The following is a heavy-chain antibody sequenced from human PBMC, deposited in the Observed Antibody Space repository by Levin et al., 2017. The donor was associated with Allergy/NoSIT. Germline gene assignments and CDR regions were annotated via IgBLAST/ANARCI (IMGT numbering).Heavy chain of an antibody. J-gene: IGHJ4*02. CDR1: GYVFTRYW. Sequence: PGGSLRLSCKASGYVFTRYWIGWVRQMPGKGLELMGIIFPDDSETKYSPSFQGQVTLSADKSISTAYLQWSSLKASDTAVFYCTPSVATLGLDYWGQGTTVTVSS. V-gene: IGHV5-51*01. D-gene: IGHD5/OR15-5a*01. CDR2: IFPDDSET. CDR3: TPSVATLGLDY.